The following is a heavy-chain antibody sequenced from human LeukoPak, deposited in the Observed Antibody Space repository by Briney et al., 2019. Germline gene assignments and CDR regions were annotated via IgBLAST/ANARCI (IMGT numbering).Heavy chain of an antibody. D-gene: IGHD6-13*01. V-gene: IGHV1-2*02. CDR2: INPNSGGT. Sequence: ASVKVSCKASGYTFTGYYMHWVRQAPGQGLEWMGWINPNSGGTNYAQKLQGRVTMTTDTSTSTAYMELRSLRSDDTAVYYCARVALLAAANNWFDPWGQGTLVTVSS. CDR3: ARVALLAAANNWFDP. J-gene: IGHJ5*02. CDR1: GYTFTGYY.